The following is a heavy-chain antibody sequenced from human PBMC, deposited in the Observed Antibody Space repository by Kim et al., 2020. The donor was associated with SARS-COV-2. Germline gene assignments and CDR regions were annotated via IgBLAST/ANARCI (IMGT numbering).Heavy chain of an antibody. D-gene: IGHD6-13*01. CDR3: AKGSSNWYPRDWFDP. J-gene: IGHJ5*02. V-gene: IGHV3-23*01. Sequence: ADPVKGRFTISRDNSKNTLYLQMNRLRVEDTAVYYCAKGSSNWYPRDWFDPWGQGTLVIVSS.